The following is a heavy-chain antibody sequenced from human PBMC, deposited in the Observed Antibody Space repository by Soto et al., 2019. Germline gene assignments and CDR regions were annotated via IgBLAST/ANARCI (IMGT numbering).Heavy chain of an antibody. D-gene: IGHD2-21*02. CDR3: ASREARHSVVVTAWGGMDV. CDR1: GGTFSSYA. CDR2: IIPIFGTA. V-gene: IGHV1-69*01. J-gene: IGHJ6*02. Sequence: QVQLVQSGAEVKKPGSSVKVSCKASGGTFSSYAISWVRQAPGQGLEWMGGIIPIFGTANYAQKFQGRVTITAAESTSTAYMELSSLRSEDTAVYYCASREARHSVVVTAWGGMDVWGQGTTVTVSS.